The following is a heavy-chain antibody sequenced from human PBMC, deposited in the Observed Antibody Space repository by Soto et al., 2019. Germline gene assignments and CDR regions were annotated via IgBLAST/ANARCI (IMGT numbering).Heavy chain of an antibody. CDR3: ARDSSGWYISGGAPDY. V-gene: IGHV3-7*01. D-gene: IGHD6-19*01. CDR1: GFTFSSYW. J-gene: IGHJ4*02. Sequence: GSLRLSCAASGFTFSSYWMSWVRQAPGKGLEWVANIKQDGSEKYYVDSVKGRFTISRDNAKNSLYLQMNSLRAEDTAVYYCARDSSGWYISGGAPDYWGQGTLVTVSS. CDR2: IKQDGSEK.